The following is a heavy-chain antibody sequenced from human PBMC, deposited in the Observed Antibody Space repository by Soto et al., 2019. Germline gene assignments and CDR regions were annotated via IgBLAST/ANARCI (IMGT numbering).Heavy chain of an antibody. D-gene: IGHD5-12*01. Sequence: PGGSLGLSCAAYGFTFSAYAMTWVRQAPGKGLEWVSTIPSSSTTSYYADSVKGRFTISRDNSKNTLYLQMNSLRAEDTAVYYCARDGLEMATILDYFDYWGQGTLVTVSS. CDR2: IPSSSTTS. CDR1: GFTFSAYA. V-gene: IGHV3-23*01. CDR3: ARDGLEMATILDYFDY. J-gene: IGHJ4*02.